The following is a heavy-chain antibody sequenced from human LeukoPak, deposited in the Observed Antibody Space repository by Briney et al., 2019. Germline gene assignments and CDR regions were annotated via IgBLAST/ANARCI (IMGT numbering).Heavy chain of an antibody. CDR3: ARGNQEDAHWIVAAVELDY. CDR1: EFSFSSYA. Sequence: GRSLRLSCTASEFSFSSYAMNWVRQAPGKGLEWVAFISFDGSDKYYADSVKGRFTISRDNSKDTLYLQMDSLRVDDTAVYYCARGNQEDAHWIVAAVELDYWGQGTLVTVSS. J-gene: IGHJ4*02. CDR2: ISFDGSDK. V-gene: IGHV3-33*01. D-gene: IGHD6-13*01.